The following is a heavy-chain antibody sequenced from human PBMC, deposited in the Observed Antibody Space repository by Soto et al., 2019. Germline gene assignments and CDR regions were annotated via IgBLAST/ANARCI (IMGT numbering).Heavy chain of an antibody. CDR3: ARTTPYYYYAMDV. CDR1: GYTFTSYD. V-gene: IGHV1-8*01. D-gene: IGHD1-1*01. J-gene: IGHJ6*02. Sequence: QVQLVQSGAEVKKPGASVKVSCKASGYTFTSYDISWVRQATGQGLEWMGRLNPNSVNTAYAQKFQGRVTMTRNTSISTAYMELSSLRSEDMAVYYCARTTPYYYYAMDVWGQGTTVTVSS. CDR2: LNPNSVNT.